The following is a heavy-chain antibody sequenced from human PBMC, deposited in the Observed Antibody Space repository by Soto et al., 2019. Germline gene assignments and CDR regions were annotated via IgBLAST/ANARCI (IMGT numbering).Heavy chain of an antibody. V-gene: IGHV3-30*18. CDR1: GFTFSSYG. J-gene: IGHJ5*02. Sequence: VGSLRLSCAASGFTFSSYGMHWVRQAPGKGLEWVAVISYDGSNKYYADSVKGRFTISRDNSKNTLYLQMNSLRAEDTAVYYCAKSDWFDPWGQGTLVTVSS. CDR3: AKSDWFDP. CDR2: ISYDGSNK.